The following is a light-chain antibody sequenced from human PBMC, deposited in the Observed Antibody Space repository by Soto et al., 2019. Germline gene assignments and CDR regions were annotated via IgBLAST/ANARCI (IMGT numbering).Light chain of an antibody. CDR3: LQHNTYPRT. V-gene: IGKV1-5*01. CDR1: QSVSGW. CDR2: DSS. J-gene: IGKJ1*01. Sequence: EIQSTQSPSTLSASVGDTFTVTCLASQSVSGWLAWYQQKPGESPKLLIYDSSALPRGVPSRFSGSGSGTKFTLTISNLQPEDFATYFCLQHNTYPRTFGQGTKVDIK.